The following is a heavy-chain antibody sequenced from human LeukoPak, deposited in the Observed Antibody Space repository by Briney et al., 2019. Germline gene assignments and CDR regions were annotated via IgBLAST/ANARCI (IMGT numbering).Heavy chain of an antibody. CDR3: AREGVNCSSTSCYTDFDY. Sequence: SETLSLTCTVSGGSISSGDYYWSWIRQPPGKGLEWIGYIYYSGSTYYNPSLKSRVTISVDTSKNQFSLKLSSVTAADTAVYYCAREGVNCSSTSCYTDFDYWGQGTLVTVSS. CDR2: IYYSGST. V-gene: IGHV4-30-4*08. CDR1: GGSISSGDYY. J-gene: IGHJ4*02. D-gene: IGHD2-2*02.